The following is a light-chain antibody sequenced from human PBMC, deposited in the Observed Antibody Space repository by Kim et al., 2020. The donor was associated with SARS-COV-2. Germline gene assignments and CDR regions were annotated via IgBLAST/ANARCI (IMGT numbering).Light chain of an antibody. J-gene: IGKJ2*01. Sequence: SPGETATLSCRASQSVGSSLLAWYQQKPGQAPRLLIYEAFKRVAGIPDRFSGSGSGTDFTLTISRPEPEDFAMYYLQQYGSTPYTFG. CDR2: EAF. CDR3: QQYGSTPYT. CDR1: QSVGSSL. V-gene: IGKV3-20*01.